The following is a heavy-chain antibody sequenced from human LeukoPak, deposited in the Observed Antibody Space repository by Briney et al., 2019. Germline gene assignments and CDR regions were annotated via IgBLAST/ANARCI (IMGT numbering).Heavy chain of an antibody. CDR2: FSGSGGST. CDR1: GFTFSSYP. J-gene: IGHJ4*02. D-gene: IGHD4-17*01. V-gene: IGHV3-23*01. Sequence: GGSLRLSGAASGFTFSSYPMSWVRQAPGKGLEGLSAFSGSGGSTYYADSVKGLSTISRDNSKNSLYMKMSSQRAEETAVYYCAKWYYGVFLWGQGTLVTVSS. CDR3: AKWYYGVFL.